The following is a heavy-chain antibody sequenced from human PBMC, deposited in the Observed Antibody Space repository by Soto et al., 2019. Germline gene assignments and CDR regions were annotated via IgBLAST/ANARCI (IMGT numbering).Heavy chain of an antibody. CDR3: AKGSGFRYCSSTSCYGSGFD. CDR1: GFTFSSYA. V-gene: IGHV3-23*01. D-gene: IGHD2-2*01. CDR2: ISGSGGST. J-gene: IGHJ4*02. Sequence: EVQLLESGGGLVQPGGSLRLSCAASGFTFSSYAMSWVRQAPGKGLEWVSAISGSGGSTYYADSVKGRFTISRDNSKNTLYLQMNSVRAEDTAVYYCAKGSGFRYCSSTSCYGSGFDWGQGTLVTVSS.